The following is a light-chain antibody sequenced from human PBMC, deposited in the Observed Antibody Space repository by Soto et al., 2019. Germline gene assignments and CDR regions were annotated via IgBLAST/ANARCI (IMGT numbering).Light chain of an antibody. CDR2: LGS. Sequence: DILVTQSPLSLPVTPGEPASISCRSSQNLLHRNGYNYLDWYLQKPGQSPQLLIYLGSNRASGVPDRFSGSGSGTDFTLKISRVEAEDVGVYYCMQALQSPPTFGQGPKVEIK. V-gene: IGKV2-28*01. CDR3: MQALQSPPT. CDR1: QNLLHRNGYNY. J-gene: IGKJ1*01.